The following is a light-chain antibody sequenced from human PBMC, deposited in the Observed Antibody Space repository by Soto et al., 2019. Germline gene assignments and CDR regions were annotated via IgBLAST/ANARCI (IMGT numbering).Light chain of an antibody. CDR1: QDINKW. J-gene: IGKJ4*01. CDR3: QQANTFALT. CDR2: SAS. V-gene: IGKV1-12*01. Sequence: DIQMTQSPSSVSASVGDRVTITCRASQDINKWLAWYQQKPGTAPKLLIYSASSLYTGVPSRFSGIGSGTDFTLTISSLQPEDFATYYCQQANTFALTFGGGTKVDI.